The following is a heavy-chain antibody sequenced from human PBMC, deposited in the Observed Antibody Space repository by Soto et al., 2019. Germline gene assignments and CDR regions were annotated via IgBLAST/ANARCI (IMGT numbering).Heavy chain of an antibody. Sequence: QVQLVQSGAEVKKPGASVTVSCTASGYSFTSYYIHWVRQAPGQGLEWMGIINPSGGSTSYAQKFQGRLTMTRDTPTCTVYMEVSGLRSEDTAVYDCARDQEQSTLYYDYYYMDVWGKGTTVTLSS. V-gene: IGHV1-46*03. CDR3: ARDQEQSTLYYDYYYMDV. CDR1: GYSFTSYY. J-gene: IGHJ6*03. CDR2: INPSGGST.